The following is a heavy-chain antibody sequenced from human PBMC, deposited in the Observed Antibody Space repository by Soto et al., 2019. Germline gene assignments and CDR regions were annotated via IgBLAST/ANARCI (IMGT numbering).Heavy chain of an antibody. Sequence: GGSLRLSCAASGFTFSSYAMSWVRQAPGKGLEWVSAISGSGDSTYYADSVKGRVTISRDNSKNTLFLQMNSLRVEDTAVYYCAKDLQARARAYGDYGFDYWGQGTLVTVSS. D-gene: IGHD4-17*01. CDR1: GFTFSSYA. CDR3: AKDLQARARAYGDYGFDY. V-gene: IGHV3-23*01. CDR2: ISGSGDST. J-gene: IGHJ4*02.